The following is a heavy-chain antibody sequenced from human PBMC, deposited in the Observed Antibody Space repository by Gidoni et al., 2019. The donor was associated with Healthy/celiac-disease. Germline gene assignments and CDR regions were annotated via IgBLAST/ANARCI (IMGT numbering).Heavy chain of an antibody. CDR1: GGSFSGYY. Sequence: QVQLQQWGAGLLTPSETLSLTCAVYGGSFSGYYWSWIRQPPGKGLEWIGEINHSGSTNYNPSLKSRVTISVDTSKNQFSLKLSSVTAADTAVYYCARAPDGGNSPIPRYFDYWGQGTLVTVSS. V-gene: IGHV4-34*01. CDR3: ARAPDGGNSPIPRYFDY. D-gene: IGHD2-21*02. J-gene: IGHJ4*02. CDR2: INHSGST.